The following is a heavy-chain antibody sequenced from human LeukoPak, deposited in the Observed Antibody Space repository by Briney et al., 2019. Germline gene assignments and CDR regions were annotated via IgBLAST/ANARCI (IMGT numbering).Heavy chain of an antibody. J-gene: IGHJ4*02. CDR1: GFNFSSFS. CDR2: ISTSGGLSSI. D-gene: IGHD3-3*01. V-gene: IGHV3-21*01. CDR3: ARGGLTITMFGETIIRNFDY. Sequence: PGGSLRLSCAASGFNFSSFSVNWVRQAPGKGLEWVSSISTSGGLSSIYYADSVKGRFTISRDNAKNLLYLQMISLGAEDTAVYYCARGGLTITMFGETIIRNFDYWGQGTLVTVSS.